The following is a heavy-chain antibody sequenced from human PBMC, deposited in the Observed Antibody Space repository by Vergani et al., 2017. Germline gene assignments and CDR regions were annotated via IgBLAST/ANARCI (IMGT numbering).Heavy chain of an antibody. J-gene: IGHJ4*02. D-gene: IGHD4-11*01. CDR3: AHSDIFDDNYEYFDY. CDR1: VFSVSSSGVG. CDR2: IYRNDDK. Sequence: QITLKESGPTLVKPTQTLTLTCTVSVFSVSSSGVGVAWIRQPPGKALECLAIIYRNDDKRYSPSLMGRLTIAKDTSRNQVVLTMTNMDPVDTATYYCAHSDIFDDNYEYFDYWGPGTLVTVSS. V-gene: IGHV2-5*01.